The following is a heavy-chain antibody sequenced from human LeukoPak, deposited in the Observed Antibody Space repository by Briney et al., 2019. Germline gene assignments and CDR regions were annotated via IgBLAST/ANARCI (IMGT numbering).Heavy chain of an antibody. V-gene: IGHV3-23*01. CDR2: ISGSGGST. CDR1: GFTFSSYG. Sequence: GGSLRLSCAASGFTFSSYGMSWVRQAPGKGLEWVSAISGSGGSTYYADSVKGRFTISRDNSKNTLYLQMNSLRAEDTAVYYCAKDMHYTGEGIWGQGTLVTVSS. CDR3: AKDMHYTGEGI. D-gene: IGHD2-2*02. J-gene: IGHJ4*02.